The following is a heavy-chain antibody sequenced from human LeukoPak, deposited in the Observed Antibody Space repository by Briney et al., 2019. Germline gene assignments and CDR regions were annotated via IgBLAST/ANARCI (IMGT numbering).Heavy chain of an antibody. V-gene: IGHV3-23*01. D-gene: IGHD6-6*01. J-gene: IGHJ4*02. CDR1: GFTFSSYA. CDR2: ISGSGGST. CDR3: AKDQSPKGGQARGHYFDY. Sequence: GGSLRLSCAASGFTFSSYAMSWVRQAPGKGLEWVSTISGSGGSTYYADSVKGRFTISRDNSKNTLYLQMNSLRAEDTAVYYCAKDQSPKGGQARGHYFDYWGQGTLVTVSS.